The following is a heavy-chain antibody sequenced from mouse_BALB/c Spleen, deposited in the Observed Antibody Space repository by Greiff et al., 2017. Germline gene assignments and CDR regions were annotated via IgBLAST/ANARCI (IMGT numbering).Heavy chain of an antibody. J-gene: IGHJ3*01. Sequence: EVQLQQSGAELVRSGASVKLSCTASGFNIKDYYMHWVKQRPEQGLEWIGWIDPENGDTEYAPKFQGKATMTADTSSNTAYLQLSSLTSEDTAVYYCNANYPFAYWGQGTLVTVSA. CDR1: GFNIKDYY. CDR3: NANYPFAY. CDR2: IDPENGDT. D-gene: IGHD1-1*02. V-gene: IGHV14-4*02.